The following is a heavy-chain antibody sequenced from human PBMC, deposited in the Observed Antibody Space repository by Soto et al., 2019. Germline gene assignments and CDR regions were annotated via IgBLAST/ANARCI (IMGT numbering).Heavy chain of an antibody. J-gene: IGHJ2*01. V-gene: IGHV3-30*04. Sequence: KGLEWVAVITHDGSQKYYAAYVKGRFTISRDNSKNTLYLQMNSLREDDTAVYYCARVFFFKQKTAYALPFRSRAFLLNRSSDL. CDR2: ITHDGSQK. D-gene: IGHD2-15*01. CDR3: ARVFFFKQKTAYALPFRSRAFLLNRSSDL.